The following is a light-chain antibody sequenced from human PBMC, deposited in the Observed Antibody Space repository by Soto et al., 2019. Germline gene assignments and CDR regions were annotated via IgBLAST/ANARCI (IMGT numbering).Light chain of an antibody. CDR3: QQCGSSPS. V-gene: IGKV3-20*01. CDR1: QSVSSSY. Sequence: EIVLTQSPGTLSLSPGERATLSCRASQSVSSSYLAWYQQKPGQAPRLLIYDTSSRATGLPDRFSGSGSGTDFTLASSRLEPEDFEVYYCQQCGSSPSFGQGTKVELK. J-gene: IGKJ1*01. CDR2: DTS.